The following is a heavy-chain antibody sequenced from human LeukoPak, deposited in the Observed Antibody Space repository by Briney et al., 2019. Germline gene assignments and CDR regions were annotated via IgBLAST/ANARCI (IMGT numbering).Heavy chain of an antibody. D-gene: IGHD5-12*01. V-gene: IGHV1-69*04. Sequence: SVKVSCKASGGTFSSYAISWVRQAPGQGLEWMGRIIPILGIANYAQKFQGRVTITADKSTSTAYMELSSLRSEDTAVYYRASEWLRHTYDYWGQGTLVTVSS. CDR1: GGTFSSYA. CDR2: IIPILGIA. J-gene: IGHJ4*02. CDR3: ASEWLRHTYDY.